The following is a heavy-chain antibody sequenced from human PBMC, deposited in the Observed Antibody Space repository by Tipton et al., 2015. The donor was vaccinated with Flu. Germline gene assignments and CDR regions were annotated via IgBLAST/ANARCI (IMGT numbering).Heavy chain of an antibody. J-gene: IGHJ2*01. D-gene: IGHD4-11*01. V-gene: IGHV4-61*02. CDR3: ARIRWEMSTVITDWYFDL. CDR1: GGSISSSSYY. Sequence: TLSLTCTVSGGSISSSSYYWSRIRQPAGKGLEWIGRMYTSGSTNYNPSLKSRVTISVDTSRNQFYLKLSSVTAADTAVYYCARIRWEMSTVITDWYFDLWGRGTLVTVSS. CDR2: MYTSGST.